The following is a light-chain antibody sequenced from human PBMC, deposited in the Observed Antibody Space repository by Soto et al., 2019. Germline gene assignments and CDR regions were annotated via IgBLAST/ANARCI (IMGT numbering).Light chain of an antibody. Sequence: MTQSPATLSASPGETVTLSCSASERVDNLLAWYRQTPGQPPRLLIYGASTRATGIPARFSGSGSGTDFTLTITSLQSEDSSIYYCQQYKDFPLPFGGGTKVDIK. J-gene: IGKJ4*01. V-gene: IGKV3-15*01. CDR1: ERVDNL. CDR3: QQYKDFPLP. CDR2: GAS.